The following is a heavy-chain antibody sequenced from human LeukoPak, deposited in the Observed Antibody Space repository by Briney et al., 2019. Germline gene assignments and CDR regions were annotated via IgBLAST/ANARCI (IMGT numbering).Heavy chain of an antibody. CDR3: TTGTVVTPPFDY. D-gene: IGHD4-23*01. CDR1: GFTFSNAW. Sequence: GGSLRLSCAASGFTFSNAWMSWVRQAPGKGLEWVGRIKSKTDGGTTDYAAPVKGRFTISRDDSKNTLYLQMNSLKTEDTAVYYCTTGTVVTPPFDYWGQGTLDTVSS. J-gene: IGHJ4*02. CDR2: IKSKTDGGTT. V-gene: IGHV3-15*01.